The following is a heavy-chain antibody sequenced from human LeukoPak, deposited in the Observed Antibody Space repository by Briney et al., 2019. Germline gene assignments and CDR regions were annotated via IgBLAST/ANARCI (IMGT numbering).Heavy chain of an antibody. CDR1: GFIFTSYA. J-gene: IGHJ4*02. CDR3: AKDLFMRVFDY. CDR2: ISGSGGST. D-gene: IGHD3-16*01. V-gene: IGHV3-23*01. Sequence: PGGSLRLSCAASGFIFTSYAMSWVRQAPGKGLEWLSAISGSGGSTFYADSVKGRFTISRDNSKNTVYMQLNSLRAEDTAVYYCAKDLFMRVFDYWGQGTLVTVSS.